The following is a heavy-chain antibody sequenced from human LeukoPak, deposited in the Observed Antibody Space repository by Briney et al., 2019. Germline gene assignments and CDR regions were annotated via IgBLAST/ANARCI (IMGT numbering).Heavy chain of an antibody. J-gene: IGHJ4*02. Sequence: SETLSLTCTVSGGSISTYYWSWIRQPPGKGLEWIAYIDYSASTNYNPSLKSRVTISVDTSKNQFSLKLSSVTAADTAVYYCARGMLTGGSRGNFDYWGQGTLVTVSS. CDR1: GGSISTYY. V-gene: IGHV4-59*01. CDR2: IDYSAST. D-gene: IGHD7-27*01. CDR3: ARGMLTGGSRGNFDY.